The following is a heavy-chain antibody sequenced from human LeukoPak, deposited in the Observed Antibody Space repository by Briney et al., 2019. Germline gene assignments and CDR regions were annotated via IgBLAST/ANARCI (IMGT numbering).Heavy chain of an antibody. J-gene: IGHJ4*02. V-gene: IGHV4-59*01. CDR1: GGSISNYY. CDR3: ARAGRSWSTGYYFDY. CDR2: IYYSGST. Sequence: PSETLSLTCTVSGGSISNYYLSWIRQPPGKGLECIGYIYYSGSTNYNPSLKSRGTISLDTSRNQFSLKLTSVTAADTAVYYCARAGRSWSTGYYFDYWGQGALVTVSS. D-gene: IGHD6-13*01.